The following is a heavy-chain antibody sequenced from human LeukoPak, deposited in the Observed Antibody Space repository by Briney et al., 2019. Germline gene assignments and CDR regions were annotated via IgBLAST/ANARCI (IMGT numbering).Heavy chain of an antibody. CDR1: GFTFSSYA. D-gene: IGHD6-19*01. Sequence: AGGSLRLSCAASGFTFSSYALSWVRQAPGKGLEWVSAISGSGGSTSYADSVKGRFTISRDNSKNSLYLQMNSLRAEDTAVYYCARDAYSSGWYYIDYWGQGTLVTVSS. CDR3: ARDAYSSGWYYIDY. CDR2: ISGSGGST. J-gene: IGHJ4*02. V-gene: IGHV3-23*01.